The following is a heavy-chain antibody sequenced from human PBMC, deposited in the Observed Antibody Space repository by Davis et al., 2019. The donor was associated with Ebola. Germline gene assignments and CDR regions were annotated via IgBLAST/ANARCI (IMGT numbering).Heavy chain of an antibody. V-gene: IGHV4-39*01. CDR1: GGSISSSSYY. Sequence: PSETLSLTCTVSGGSISSSSYYWGWIRQPPGKGLEWIGSIYYSGSTYYNPSLKSRVTISVDTSKNQFSLKLSSVTAADTAVYYCARGQLRFLEWLFSVYGMDVWGQGTTVTVSS. CDR3: ARGQLRFLEWLFSVYGMDV. D-gene: IGHD3-3*01. J-gene: IGHJ6*02. CDR2: IYYSGST.